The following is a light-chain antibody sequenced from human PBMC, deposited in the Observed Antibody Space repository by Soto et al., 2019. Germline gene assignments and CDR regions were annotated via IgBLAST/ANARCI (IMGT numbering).Light chain of an antibody. CDR2: DVS. CDR1: SSDVGVYND. V-gene: IGLV2-14*01. CDR3: SSYTSSSTPGV. J-gene: IGLJ1*01. Sequence: QSALTQPASVSGSPGQSITISCTGTSSDVGVYNDVSWYQQHPGKAPKRMIFDVSNRPSGVSNRFSGSKSGNTASLTISGVQAEDEADYDCSSYTSSSTPGVFGPGTKLTVL.